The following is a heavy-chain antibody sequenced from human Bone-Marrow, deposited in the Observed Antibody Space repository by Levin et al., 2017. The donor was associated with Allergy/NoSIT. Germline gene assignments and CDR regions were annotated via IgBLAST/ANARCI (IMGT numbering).Heavy chain of an antibody. CDR3: AHRLCATDILTGYYILDAFDI. D-gene: IGHD3-9*01. V-gene: IGHV2-5*02. CDR1: GFSLSTSGVG. J-gene: IGHJ3*02. CDR2: IYWDDDK. Sequence: QTLSLTCTFSGFSLSTSGVGVGWIRQPPGKALEWLALIYWDDDKRYSPSLKSRLTITKDTSKNQVVLTMTNMDPVDTATYYCAHRLCATDILTGYYILDAFDIWGQGTMVTVSS.